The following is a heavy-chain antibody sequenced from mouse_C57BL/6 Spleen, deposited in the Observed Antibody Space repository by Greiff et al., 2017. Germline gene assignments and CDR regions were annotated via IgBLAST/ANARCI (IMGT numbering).Heavy chain of an antibody. CDR3: ARVTTVVFDY. CDR2: INYDGSST. D-gene: IGHD1-1*01. Sequence: EVQLVESEGGLVQPGSSMKLSCTASGFNFSDYYMAWVRQVPEKGLEWVANINYDGSSTYYLDSLKSRFIISRDNAKNILYLQMSSLKSEDTATYYCARVTTVVFDYWGQGTTLTVSS. V-gene: IGHV5-16*01. J-gene: IGHJ2*01. CDR1: GFNFSDYY.